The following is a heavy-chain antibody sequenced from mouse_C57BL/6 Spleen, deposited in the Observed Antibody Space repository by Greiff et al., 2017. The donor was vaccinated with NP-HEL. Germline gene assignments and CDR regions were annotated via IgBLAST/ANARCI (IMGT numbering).Heavy chain of an antibody. Sequence: VQLQQPGAELVMPGASVKLSCKASGYTFTSYWMHWVKQRPGQGLEWIGEIDPSDSYTNYNQKFKGKSTLTVDKSSSTAYMQLSSLTSEDSAVYYCAIGRGYFDYWGQGTTLTVSS. V-gene: IGHV1-69*01. CDR2: IDPSDSYT. CDR1: GYTFTSYW. CDR3: AIGRGYFDY. J-gene: IGHJ2*01.